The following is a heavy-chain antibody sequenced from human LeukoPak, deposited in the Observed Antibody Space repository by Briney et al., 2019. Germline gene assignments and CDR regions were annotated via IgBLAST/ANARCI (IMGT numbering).Heavy chain of an antibody. CDR3: AKVGWVGY. CDR2: ISSSSSYI. J-gene: IGHJ4*02. D-gene: IGHD6-19*01. CDR1: GFTFSSYS. V-gene: IGHV3-21*04. Sequence: GGSLRLSCAASGFTFSSYSMNWVRQAPGKGLEWVSSISSSSSYIYYADSVKGRFTISRDNSKNTLYLQMDSLRVDDTALYYCAKVGWVGYWGQGTLVTVSS.